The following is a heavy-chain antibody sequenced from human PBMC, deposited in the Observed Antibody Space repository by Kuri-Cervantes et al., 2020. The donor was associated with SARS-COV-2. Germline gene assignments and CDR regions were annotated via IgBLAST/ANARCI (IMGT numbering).Heavy chain of an antibody. CDR3: AKAKGYSGFDPYFAY. Sequence: GGSLRLSCAASGFTFSSSAMSWVRQPPGKGLEWVSSISGGGDSIYYADSVKGRFTISRDNSNNTLYLQMNSLRAEDTALYYCAKAKGYSGFDPYFAYWGQGNLVTVSS. CDR1: GFTFSSSA. V-gene: IGHV3-23*01. J-gene: IGHJ4*02. CDR2: ISGGGDSI. D-gene: IGHD5-12*01.